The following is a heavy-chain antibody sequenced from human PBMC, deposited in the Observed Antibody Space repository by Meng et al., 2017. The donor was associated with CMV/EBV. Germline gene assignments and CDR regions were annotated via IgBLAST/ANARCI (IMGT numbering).Heavy chain of an antibody. D-gene: IGHD3-3*01. J-gene: IGHJ6*02. CDR2: IIPILGIA. V-gene: IGHV1-69*04. CDR1: GGTFSSYT. Sequence: SVKVSCKASGGTFSSYTISWVRQAPGQGLEWMGRIIPILGIANYAQKFQGRVTITADKSTSTAYMELSNLRSEDTAVYYCARDIITIFGVVKGGMDVWGQGTTVTVSS. CDR3: ARDIITIFGVVKGGMDV.